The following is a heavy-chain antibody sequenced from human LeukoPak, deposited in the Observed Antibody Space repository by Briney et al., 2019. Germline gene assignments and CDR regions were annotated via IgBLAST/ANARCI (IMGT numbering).Heavy chain of an antibody. V-gene: IGHV3-23*01. CDR2: ISGSGGST. CDR1: GFTFSSYA. CDR3: AKDVYYDFWSGYYSAFDI. J-gene: IGHJ3*02. D-gene: IGHD3-3*01. Sequence: GGSLRLSCAASGFTFSSYAMSWVPQAPGKGLEWVSAISGSGGSTYYADSVKGRFTISRDNSKNTLYLQMNSLRAEDTAVYYCAKDVYYDFWSGYYSAFDIWRQGTMVTVSS.